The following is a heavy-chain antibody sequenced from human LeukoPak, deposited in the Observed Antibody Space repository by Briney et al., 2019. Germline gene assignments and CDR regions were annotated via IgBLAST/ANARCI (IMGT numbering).Heavy chain of an antibody. D-gene: IGHD2-2*01. J-gene: IGHJ4*02. CDR2: IIPMFGTA. Sequence: SVKVSCKASGGTFSSYEISWVRQAPGQGLEWMGGIIPMFGTAKYAQKFQGRVTITTDKSTSTAYMELSSLRSEDTAVYYCASGTTDIVVVPATLRDYYFDYWGQGTLVTVSS. CDR3: ASGTTDIVVVPATLRDYYFDY. V-gene: IGHV1-69*05. CDR1: GGTFSSYE.